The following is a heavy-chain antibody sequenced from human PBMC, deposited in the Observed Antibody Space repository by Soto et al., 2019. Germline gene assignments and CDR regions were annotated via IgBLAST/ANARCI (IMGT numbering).Heavy chain of an antibody. CDR3: ARLGIAVEEYYYYGMDV. D-gene: IGHD6-19*01. J-gene: IGHJ6*02. Sequence: PGESLKISCKGSGYSFTSYWISWVRQMPGKGLEWMGRIDPSDSYTNYSPSFQGHVTISADKSISTAYLQWSSLKASDTAMYYCARLGIAVEEYYYYGMDVWGQGTTVTVSS. CDR2: IDPSDSYT. CDR1: GYSFTSYW. V-gene: IGHV5-10-1*01.